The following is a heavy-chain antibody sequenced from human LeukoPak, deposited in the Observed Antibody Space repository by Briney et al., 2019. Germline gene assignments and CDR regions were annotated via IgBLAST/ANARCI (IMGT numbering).Heavy chain of an antibody. CDR2: ISSSGSGGNT. CDR3: AKDRTVGASYWYFDL. CDR1: GVTLSNYA. D-gene: IGHD1-26*01. Sequence: NPGGSLRLSCVASGVTLSNYAMSWARQAPGKGLEWVSGISSSGSGGNTYYADSVKGRFTISRDSSRNTLFLHMSTLRAEDTAIYYCAKDRTVGASYWYFDLWGRGTLVTVSS. J-gene: IGHJ2*01. V-gene: IGHV3-23*01.